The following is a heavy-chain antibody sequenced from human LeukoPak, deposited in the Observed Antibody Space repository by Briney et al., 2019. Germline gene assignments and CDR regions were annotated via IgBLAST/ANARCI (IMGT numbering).Heavy chain of an antibody. J-gene: IGHJ5*02. CDR3: ARGRLEVLRSAPHRS. CDR2: INHSGST. CDR1: GFTLSSYS. V-gene: IGHV4-34*01. Sequence: PGGSLRLSCAASGFTLSSYSMNWIRQPPGKGLEWIGEINHSGSTNYNPSLKSRVTISVDTSKNQFSLKLSSVTAADTAVYYCARGRLEVLRSAPHRSWGQGTLVTVSS. D-gene: IGHD3-3*01.